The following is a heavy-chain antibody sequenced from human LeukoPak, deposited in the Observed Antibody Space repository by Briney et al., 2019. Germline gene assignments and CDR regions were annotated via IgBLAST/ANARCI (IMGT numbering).Heavy chain of an antibody. J-gene: IGHJ4*02. D-gene: IGHD3-22*01. CDR1: GFSLSTSGVG. V-gene: IGHV2-5*01. CDR2: LHWNDDK. Sequence: SGPTLVKPTQPLTLTCTFSGFSLSTSGVGVCWIRQPPGKALEWLALLHWNDDKRYRPSLKSTLTITKDPSKNQLVLPMTNMDPVHTATYYCAHSPAYYYDSSGYYYVGYFDYWGQGTLVTVSS. CDR3: AHSPAYYYDSSGYYYVGYFDY.